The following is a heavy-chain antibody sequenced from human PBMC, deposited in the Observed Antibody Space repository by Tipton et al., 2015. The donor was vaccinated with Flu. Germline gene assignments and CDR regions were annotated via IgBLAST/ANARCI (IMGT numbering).Heavy chain of an antibody. V-gene: IGHV4-38-2*01. J-gene: IGHJ4*02. CDR1: GASIGSPYC. CDR2: ICPGSP. Sequence: TLSLTCSVSGASIGSPYCWGWVRQPPGKGLEWIGNICPGSPYYNPSLKSRLSMSVDTSKNQFSLKLGSVTAADTAVYYCARWGSGYPFDYWGQGALVTVSA. CDR3: ARWGSGYPFDY. D-gene: IGHD3-3*01.